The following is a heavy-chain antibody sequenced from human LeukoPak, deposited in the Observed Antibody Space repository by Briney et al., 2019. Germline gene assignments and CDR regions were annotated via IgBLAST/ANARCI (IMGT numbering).Heavy chain of an antibody. Sequence: PSETLSLTCTVSGGSISSYYWSWIRQPPGKGLEWIGYIYYSGSTNYNPSLKSRVTISVDTSKNQFSLKLSSVTAADTAVYYCAREKDIVVVVAATQPYYYYYYMDVWGKGTTVTISS. CDR1: GGSISSYY. CDR3: AREKDIVVVVAATQPYYYYYYMDV. J-gene: IGHJ6*03. CDR2: IYYSGST. D-gene: IGHD2-15*01. V-gene: IGHV4-59*12.